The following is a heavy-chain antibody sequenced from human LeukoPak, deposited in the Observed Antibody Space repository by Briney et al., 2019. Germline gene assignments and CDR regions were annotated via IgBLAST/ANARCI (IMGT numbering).Heavy chain of an antibody. J-gene: IGHJ4*02. CDR1: GGTFSSYA. D-gene: IGHD3-22*01. Sequence: ASVKVSCKASGGTFSSYAISWVRQAPGQGLEWTGGIIPIFGTANYAQKFQGRVTITTDESTSTAYMELSSLRSEDTAVYYCASTYYYDSSGHQGFDYWGQGTLVTVSS. CDR3: ASTYYYDSSGHQGFDY. CDR2: IIPIFGTA. V-gene: IGHV1-69*05.